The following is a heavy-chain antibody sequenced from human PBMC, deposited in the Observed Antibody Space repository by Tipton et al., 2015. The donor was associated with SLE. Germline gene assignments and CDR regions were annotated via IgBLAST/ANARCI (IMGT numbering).Heavy chain of an antibody. J-gene: IGHJ4*02. D-gene: IGHD5-12*01. CDR2: IYYSGST. V-gene: IGHV4-59*01. CDR1: GGSISSYY. CDR3: ARGGVGGYDYFDY. Sequence: TLSLTCTVSGGSISSYYWSWIRQPPGKGLEWIGYIYYSGSTNYNPSLKSRVTISVDTSKNQFSLKLSSVTAADTAVYYCARGGVGGYDYFDYWGQGTLLTVSS.